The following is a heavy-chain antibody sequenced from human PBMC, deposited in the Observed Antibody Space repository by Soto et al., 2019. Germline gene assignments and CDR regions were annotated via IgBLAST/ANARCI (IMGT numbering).Heavy chain of an antibody. Sequence: PGGSLRLSCVASGFAFSSFWMSWVRQAPGKGLEWVANIKQVGSEKYYVDSVKGRFTISRDNAKNSLYLQMNSLRAEDTAVYYCVRVPXGGIAVRGRYYYYGMDVWGQGTTVTVSS. CDR1: GFAFSSFW. CDR3: VRVPXGGIAVRGRYYYYGMDV. V-gene: IGHV3-7*03. D-gene: IGHD6-19*01. J-gene: IGHJ6*02. CDR2: IKQVGSEK.